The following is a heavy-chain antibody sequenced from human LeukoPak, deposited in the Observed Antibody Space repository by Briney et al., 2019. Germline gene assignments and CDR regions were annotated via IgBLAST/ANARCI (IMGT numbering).Heavy chain of an antibody. Sequence: ASVKVSCKASGGTFSSYAISWVRQAPGQGLEWMGRIIPIFGTANYAQKFQGRVTITTDESTSTAYMELSSLRSEDTAVYYCAAGPMVRGDGYYYYYMDVWGKGTTVTVSS. D-gene: IGHD3-10*01. CDR3: AAGPMVRGDGYYYYYMDV. V-gene: IGHV1-69*05. CDR2: IIPIFGTA. CDR1: GGTFSSYA. J-gene: IGHJ6*03.